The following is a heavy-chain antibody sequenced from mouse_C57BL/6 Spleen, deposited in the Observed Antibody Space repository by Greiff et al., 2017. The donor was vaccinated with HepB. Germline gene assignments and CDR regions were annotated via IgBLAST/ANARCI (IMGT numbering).Heavy chain of an antibody. J-gene: IGHJ2*01. CDR3: ARRTPNWDDFDY. CDR2: IHPNSGST. Sequence: QVQLKESGAELVKPGASVKLSCKASGYTFTSYWMHWVKQRPGQGLEWIGMIHPNSGSTNYNEKFKSKATLTVDKSSSTAYMQLSSLTSEDSAVYYCARRTPNWDDFDYWGQGTTLTVSS. V-gene: IGHV1-64*01. CDR1: GYTFTSYW. D-gene: IGHD4-1*01.